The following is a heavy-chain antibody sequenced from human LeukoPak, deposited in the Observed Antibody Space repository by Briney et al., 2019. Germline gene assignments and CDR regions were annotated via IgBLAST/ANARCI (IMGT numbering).Heavy chain of an antibody. CDR3: ARDCSSTSCYAGY. CDR1: GGTFSSYA. D-gene: IGHD2-2*01. V-gene: IGHV1-69*05. CDR2: IIPIFGTA. Sequence: SVKVSCKASGGTFSSYANSWVRQAPGQGLEWMGRIIPIFGTANYAQKFQGRVTITTDESTSTAYMELSSLRSEDTAVYYCARDCSSTSCYAGYWGQGTLVTVSS. J-gene: IGHJ4*02.